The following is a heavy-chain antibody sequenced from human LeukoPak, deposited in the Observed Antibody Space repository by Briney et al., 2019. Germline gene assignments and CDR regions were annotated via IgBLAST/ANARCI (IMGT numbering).Heavy chain of an antibody. D-gene: IGHD5-18*01. V-gene: IGHV1-69*01. J-gene: IGHJ6*03. Sequence: SVKVSCKASGGTFSSYAISWVRQAPGQGLEWMGGIIPIFGTANYAQKFQGRVTITADESTSTAYMELRSLRSDDTAVYYCARSIQLEADYYYYMDVWGKGTTVTVSS. CDR3: ARSIQLEADYYYYMDV. CDR1: GGTFSSYA. CDR2: IIPIFGTA.